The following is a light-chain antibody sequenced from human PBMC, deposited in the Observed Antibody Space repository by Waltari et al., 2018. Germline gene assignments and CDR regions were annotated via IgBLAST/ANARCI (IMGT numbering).Light chain of an antibody. V-gene: IGKV1-5*03. J-gene: IGKJ1*01. Sequence: DFQMTQSPSTLSASVGDRVTITCRASQSVSNWLAWYQQKPGKAPNLLIYKASSLESGVPSRFSGSGSGTEFTLTISSLQPDDFATYYCQQYNDDPRTFGQGTEVEFK. CDR3: QQYNDDPRT. CDR2: KAS. CDR1: QSVSNW.